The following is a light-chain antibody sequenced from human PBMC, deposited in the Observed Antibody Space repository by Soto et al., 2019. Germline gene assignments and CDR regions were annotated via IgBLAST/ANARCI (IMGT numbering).Light chain of an antibody. J-gene: IGKJ5*01. CDR1: QGINYA. Sequence: ATQLTQSPSSLSASVGDRVTITCRASQGINYALAWYQQKPGKTPNLLIYDASSLETGVPSRFSGSGSGTDFTFTINSLQPEDFATYYCQQFNTYPITFGQGTRLEIK. CDR3: QQFNTYPIT. V-gene: IGKV1-13*02. CDR2: DAS.